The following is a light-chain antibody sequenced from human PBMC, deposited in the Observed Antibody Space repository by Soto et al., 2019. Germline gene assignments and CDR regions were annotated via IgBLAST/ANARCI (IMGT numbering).Light chain of an antibody. V-gene: IGKV3-15*01. J-gene: IGKJ1*01. CDR3: QQYNNWLLEWT. CDR2: GAS. CDR1: QSVSSN. Sequence: EIVMTQSPATLSVSPGEGATLSCRASQSVSSNLAWYQQKPGQAPRLLIYGASTRATGIPARFSGSGSGTEFTLTISSLQSEDFAVYYCQQYNNWLLEWTFGQGTKVEIK.